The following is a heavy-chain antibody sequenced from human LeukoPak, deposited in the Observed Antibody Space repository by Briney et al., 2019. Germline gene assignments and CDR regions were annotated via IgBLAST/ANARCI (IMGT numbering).Heavy chain of an antibody. CDR3: AKGAYDFIEMGYFDY. Sequence: GGSLRLSCAASGVSLSNSAMSWGRQGPGKGLEWVSLIIASSGSTFYADSVKGRFTISRDNSKNTLYLQRNSLRAEDTAVYYCAKGAYDFIEMGYFDYWGQGTLVTVSS. D-gene: IGHD3-3*01. CDR2: IIASSGST. V-gene: IGHV3-23*01. CDR1: GVSLSNSA. J-gene: IGHJ4*02.